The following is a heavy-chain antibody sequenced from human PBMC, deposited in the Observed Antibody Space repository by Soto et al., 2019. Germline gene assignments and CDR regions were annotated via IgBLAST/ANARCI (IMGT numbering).Heavy chain of an antibody. Sequence: EVQLVESGGGVVRPGGSLRLSCAASGFTFDDYGMSWVRQAPGKGLEWVSGINWNGGSTGYADSVKGRFTISSDNAKNSLYLQMNSLRAADTALYYCANARIVGATSPDDYWGQGTLVTVSS. CDR3: ANARIVGATSPDDY. CDR2: INWNGGST. D-gene: IGHD1-26*01. CDR1: GFTFDDYG. J-gene: IGHJ4*02. V-gene: IGHV3-20*04.